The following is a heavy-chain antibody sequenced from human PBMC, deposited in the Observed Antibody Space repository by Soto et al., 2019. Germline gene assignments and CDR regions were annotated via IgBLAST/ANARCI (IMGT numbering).Heavy chain of an antibody. CDR1: GFTFSSYA. Sequence: GGSLRLSCAASGFTFSSYAMHWVRQAPGKGLEWVAVISYDGSNKYYADSVKGRFTISRDNSKNTLYLQMNSLRSEDTAVYYCLGRYSNLYGDSPGNAFDYWGQGTLVTVSS. CDR3: LGRYSNLYGDSPGNAFDY. V-gene: IGHV3-30-3*01. J-gene: IGHJ4*02. CDR2: ISYDGSNK. D-gene: IGHD4-17*01.